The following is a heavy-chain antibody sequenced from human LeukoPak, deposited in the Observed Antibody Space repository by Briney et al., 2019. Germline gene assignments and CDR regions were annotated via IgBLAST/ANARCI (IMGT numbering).Heavy chain of an antibody. CDR3: ARDRDWGHFDY. CDR2: VSISSGTI. Sequence: GGSLRLSCAASGFTFSGHNMNWVRQAPGKGLEWISFVSISSGTIYYADSVNGRFRISRDNAKNSLYLQMNSLRAEDTAVYYCARDRDWGHFDYWGQGTLVTVSS. J-gene: IGHJ4*02. D-gene: IGHD3/OR15-3a*01. CDR1: GFTFSGHN. V-gene: IGHV3-48*04.